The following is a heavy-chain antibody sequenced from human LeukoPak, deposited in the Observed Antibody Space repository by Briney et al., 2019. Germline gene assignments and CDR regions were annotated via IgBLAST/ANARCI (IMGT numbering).Heavy chain of an antibody. D-gene: IGHD3-22*01. CDR3: ARLHYDTSGLYYYFDY. CDR2: IHYSVTA. Sequence: SETLSLTCTVSGDSISSHYWSWIRQPPGKGLEWIGYIHYSVTANYNPSLKSRIAISVYTSKNQFSLKLTSVTAADTAVYYCARLHYDTSGLYYYFDYWGQGTLVTVSS. J-gene: IGHJ4*02. V-gene: IGHV4-59*08. CDR1: GDSISSHY.